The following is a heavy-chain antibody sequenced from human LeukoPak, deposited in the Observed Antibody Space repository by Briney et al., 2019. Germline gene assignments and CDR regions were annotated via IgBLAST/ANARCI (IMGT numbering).Heavy chain of an antibody. Sequence: PSETLSLTCTVSGGSISSGSYYWCWIRQPPGRGLEWIGEINHSGSTNYNPSLKSRVTISVDTSKNQFSLKLSSVTAADTAVYYCARSLVYDYVWGSYRHVYFDYWGQGTLVTVSS. D-gene: IGHD3-16*02. J-gene: IGHJ4*02. CDR3: ARSLVYDYVWGSYRHVYFDY. CDR2: INHSGST. CDR1: GGSISSGSYY. V-gene: IGHV4-39*07.